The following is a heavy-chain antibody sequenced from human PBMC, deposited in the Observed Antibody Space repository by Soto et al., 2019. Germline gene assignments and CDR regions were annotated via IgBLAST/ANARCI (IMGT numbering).Heavy chain of an antibody. CDR2: IIPIFGTA. V-gene: IGHV1-69*12. J-gene: IGHJ4*02. CDR3: GVLPRDGHRNFDH. CDR1: GGTFSSYA. Sequence: QVQLVQSGAEVKKPGSSVKVSCKASGGTFSSYAISWVRQAPGQGLEWMGGIIPIFGTANYAQKFQGRVTITAGESTSQAHMEPSSLGSEETAGYYCGVLPRDGHRNFDHWGQGTLV.